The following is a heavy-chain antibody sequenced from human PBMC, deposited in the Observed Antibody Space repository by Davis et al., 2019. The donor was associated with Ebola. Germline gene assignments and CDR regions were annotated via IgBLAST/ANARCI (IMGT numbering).Heavy chain of an antibody. D-gene: IGHD2-15*01. CDR3: ARDGGGSSPFGYCYYYYMDA. CDR1: GYTFTGYY. V-gene: IGHV1-2*04. CDR2: INPNSGVT. J-gene: IGHJ6*03. Sequence: AASVKVSCKASGYTFTGYYMHWVRQAPGQGLEWMGWINPNSGVTSYAQKFQGWVTMTRDTSISTAYMELSRLRSDDTAVYYCARDGGGSSPFGYCYYYYMDAWGKGTTVTVSS.